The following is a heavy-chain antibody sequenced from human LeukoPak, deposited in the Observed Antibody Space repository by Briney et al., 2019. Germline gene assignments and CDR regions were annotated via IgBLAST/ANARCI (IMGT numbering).Heavy chain of an antibody. J-gene: IGHJ2*01. Sequence: SVKVSCKASGGTFSIYAVSWVRQAPGQGLEWMGGIIPIFGTANYTQKFQGRVTITADESTSTAYMELSSLRSEDTAVYYCARERAPDYFDLWGRGTLVTVSS. CDR2: IIPIFGTA. V-gene: IGHV1-69*13. CDR3: ARERAPDYFDL. CDR1: GGTFSIYA.